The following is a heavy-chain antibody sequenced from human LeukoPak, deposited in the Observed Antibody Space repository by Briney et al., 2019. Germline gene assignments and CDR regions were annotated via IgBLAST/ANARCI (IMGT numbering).Heavy chain of an antibody. D-gene: IGHD6-13*01. CDR2: INAGSGNT. CDR1: GYTFTSYA. J-gene: IGHJ4*02. CDR3: AAGYQIAAAETDLDY. Sequence: GASVKVSCKASGYTFTSYAMHWVSQAPGQRLEWMGWINAGSGNTKYSQKFQGRVTITKDTSASTAYMELSSLRSEDTAVYYCAAGYQIAAAETDLDYWGQGTLVTVSS. V-gene: IGHV1-3*01.